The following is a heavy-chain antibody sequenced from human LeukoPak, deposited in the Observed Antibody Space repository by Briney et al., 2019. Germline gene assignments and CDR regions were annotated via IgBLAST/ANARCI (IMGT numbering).Heavy chain of an antibody. Sequence: PSETLSLTCTVSGGSISSYYWSWIRQPPGKGLEWIGYIYYSGSTNYNPSLKSRVTISVDTSKNQFPLKLSSVTAADTAVYYCARGLLDGYTHPAAFDIWAKGQWSPSLQ. CDR3: ARGLLDGYTHPAAFDI. J-gene: IGHJ3*02. V-gene: IGHV4-59*01. D-gene: IGHD5-24*01. CDR2: IYYSGST. CDR1: GGSISSYY.